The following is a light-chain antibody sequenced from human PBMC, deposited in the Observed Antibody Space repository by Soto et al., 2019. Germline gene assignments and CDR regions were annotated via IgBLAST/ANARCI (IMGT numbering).Light chain of an antibody. CDR3: CSYSGSDFYV. Sequence: SALTQPRSVSGSPGQSVTISCTGTSSDVGGYNYVSWYQQHPGKAPKLMIYDVTKRPVGVPDRLSVSKSGNTASRIISGLQAEDEADYYCCSYSGSDFYVFGTGTKVTVL. V-gene: IGLV2-11*01. J-gene: IGLJ1*01. CDR1: SSDVGGYNY. CDR2: DVT.